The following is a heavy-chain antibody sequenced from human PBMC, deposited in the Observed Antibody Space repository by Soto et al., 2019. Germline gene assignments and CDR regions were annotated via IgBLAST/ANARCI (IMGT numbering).Heavy chain of an antibody. J-gene: IGHJ6*02. V-gene: IGHV1-18*01. CDR1: GYTFTSYG. CDR3: ARGVTIFGVVPYGMDV. CDR2: ISAYNGNT. Sequence: GASVKVSCKASGYTFTSYGISWVRQAPGQGLEWMGWISAYNGNTNYAQKLQGRVTMTTDTSTSTAYMELRSLRSDDTAVYYCARGVTIFGVVPYGMDVWGQGTTVTVSS. D-gene: IGHD3-3*01.